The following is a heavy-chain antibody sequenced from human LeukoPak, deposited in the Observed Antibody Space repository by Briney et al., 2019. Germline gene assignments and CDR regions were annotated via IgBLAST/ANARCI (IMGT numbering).Heavy chain of an antibody. V-gene: IGHV4-34*01. D-gene: IGHD2-8*01. Sequence: TPSEALSLTCAVYGGSFSGYYWSWTRQPPGKGLEWIGEINHSGSTNYNPSLKSRVTISVDTSKNQFSLKLSSVTAADTAVYYCASLRYCTNGVCSPPDYWGQGTLVTVSS. CDR2: INHSGST. CDR1: GGSFSGYY. J-gene: IGHJ4*02. CDR3: ASLRYCTNGVCSPPDY.